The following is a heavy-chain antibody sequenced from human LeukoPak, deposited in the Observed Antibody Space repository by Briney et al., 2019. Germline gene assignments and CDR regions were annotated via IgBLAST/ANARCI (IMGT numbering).Heavy chain of an antibody. V-gene: IGHV3-30*18. CDR3: AKGGIDQHYFDY. CDR2: ISYDGSNK. J-gene: IGHJ4*02. CDR1: GFTFSSYG. Sequence: GGSLRLSCAASGFTFSSYGMHWVRQAPGKGLEWVAVISYDGSNKYYADSVKGRFTISRDNSKNTLYLQMNSLRAEDTAVYYCAKGGIDQHYFDYWGQGTLVTVSS. D-gene: IGHD2-2*01.